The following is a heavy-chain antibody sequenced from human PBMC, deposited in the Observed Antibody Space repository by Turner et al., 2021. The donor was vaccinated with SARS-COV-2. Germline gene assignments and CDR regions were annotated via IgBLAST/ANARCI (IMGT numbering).Heavy chain of an antibody. V-gene: IGHV4-39*01. D-gene: IGHD5-18*01. CDR1: GGSISSSSYY. CDR2: IYYSGNT. Sequence: QLQLQESRPGLGKPSESLSLTCTVSGGSISSSSYYWGWIRQPPGKGLEWIGNIYYSGNTYYNPSLKSRVTISVDTSKNQFSLKLSSVTAADTAVDYCARLMDTAMDCYGMDVWGQGTTVTVSS. J-gene: IGHJ6*02. CDR3: ARLMDTAMDCYGMDV.